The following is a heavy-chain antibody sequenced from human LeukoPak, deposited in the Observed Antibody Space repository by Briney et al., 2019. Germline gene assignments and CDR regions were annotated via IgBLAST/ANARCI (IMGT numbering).Heavy chain of an antibody. CDR2: IYSGDSET. V-gene: IGHV5-51*01. J-gene: IGHJ4*02. Sequence: GESLKISCKASGYKFSNFWIGWVRQMPGKGLEWMGIIYSGDSETRYGPSFQGQVTISADKSISTAYLQWSSLKASDTAMYYCASLVSNSADYWGQGTLVTVSS. CDR3: ASLVSNSADY. CDR1: GYKFSNFW. D-gene: IGHD4-11*01.